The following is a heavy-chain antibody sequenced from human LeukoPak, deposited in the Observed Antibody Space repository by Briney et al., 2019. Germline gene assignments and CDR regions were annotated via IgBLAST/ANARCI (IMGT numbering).Heavy chain of an antibody. CDR3: ARGPNIREYCSSSSCPGPFDY. CDR2: IFYSGST. V-gene: IGHV4-59*01. J-gene: IGHJ4*02. CDR1: GGSISSYY. Sequence: SETLSLTCAVSGGSISSYYWSWIRQPPGKGLEWIGYIFYSGSTNYNPSLKSRVTMSVDTSKKQFSLKLSSVTAADTAVYYCARGPNIREYCSSSSCPGPFDYWGQGTLVTVSS. D-gene: IGHD2-2*01.